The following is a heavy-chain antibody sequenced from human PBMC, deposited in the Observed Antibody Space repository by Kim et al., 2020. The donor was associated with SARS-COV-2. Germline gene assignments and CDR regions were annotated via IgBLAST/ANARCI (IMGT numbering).Heavy chain of an antibody. Sequence: SETLSLTCTVSGGSISSYYWSWIRQPPGKGLEWIGYIYYSGSTNYNPSLKSRVTISVDTSKNQFSLKLSSVTAADTAVYYCARGPAAGIRPFDYWVQGTLVPVSS. D-gene: IGHD6-13*01. V-gene: IGHV4-59*01. CDR3: ARGPAAGIRPFDY. J-gene: IGHJ4*02. CDR2: IYYSGST. CDR1: GGSISSYY.